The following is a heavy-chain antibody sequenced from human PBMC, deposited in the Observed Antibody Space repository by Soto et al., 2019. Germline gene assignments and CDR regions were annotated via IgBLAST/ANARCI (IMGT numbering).Heavy chain of an antibody. CDR2: ISGSGGST. CDR3: AKVVRYYYYGMDV. CDR1: GFTFSSYA. Sequence: AGGSLRLSCAASGFTFSSYAMSWVRQAPGKGLEWVSAISGSGGSTYYADSVKGRFTISRDNSKNTLYLQMNSLRAEDTAVYYCAKVVRYYYYGMDVWGQGTTVTVSS. V-gene: IGHV3-23*01. D-gene: IGHD4-17*01. J-gene: IGHJ6*02.